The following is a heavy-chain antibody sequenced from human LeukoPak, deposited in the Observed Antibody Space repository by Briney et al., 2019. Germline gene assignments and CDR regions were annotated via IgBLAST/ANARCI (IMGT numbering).Heavy chain of an antibody. CDR2: IKQDGSEK. CDR1: GFTFSDFG. J-gene: IGHJ6*03. V-gene: IGHV3-7*01. D-gene: IGHD3-9*01. Sequence: PGGSLRLSCASSGFTFSDFGMHWVRQAPGKGLEWVANIKQDGSEKYFVDSVKGRFTISRDNAKNSLYLQMNSLRAEDTAVYYCARVRGVRGLPGILIGRFSDYYYMDVWGKGTTVTISS. CDR3: ARVRGVRGLPGILIGRFSDYYYMDV.